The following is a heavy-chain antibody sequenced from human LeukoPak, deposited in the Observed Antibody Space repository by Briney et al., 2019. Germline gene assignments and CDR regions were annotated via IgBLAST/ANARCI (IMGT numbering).Heavy chain of an antibody. CDR3: ASLATLIGYMDV. J-gene: IGHJ6*03. V-gene: IGHV1-69*13. CDR1: GGTFSSYA. CDR2: IIPIFGTA. D-gene: IGHD1-26*01. Sequence: SVKVSCKASGGTFSSYAISWVRQAPGQGLEWMGGIIPIFGTANYAQKFQGRVTITADESTSTAHMELSSLRSEDTAVYYCASLATLIGYMDVWGKGATVTVSS.